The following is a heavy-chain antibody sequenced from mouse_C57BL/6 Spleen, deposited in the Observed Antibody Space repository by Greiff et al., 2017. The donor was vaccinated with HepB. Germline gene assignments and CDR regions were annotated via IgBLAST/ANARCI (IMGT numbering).Heavy chain of an antibody. CDR3: TRYYYGSSYVDY. CDR2: IDPETGGT. Sequence: QVQLKESGAELVRPGASVTLSCKASGYTFTDYEMHWVKQTPVHGLEWIGAIDPETGGTAYNQKFKGKAILTADKSSSTAYMELRSLTSEDSAVYYCTRYYYGSSYVDYWGQGTTLTVSS. CDR1: GYTFTDYE. J-gene: IGHJ2*01. D-gene: IGHD1-1*01. V-gene: IGHV1-15*01.